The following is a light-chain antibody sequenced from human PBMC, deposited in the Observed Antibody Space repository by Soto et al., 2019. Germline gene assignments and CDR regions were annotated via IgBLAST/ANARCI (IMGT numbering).Light chain of an antibody. CDR3: SSYTSSSTLVV. Sequence: QSALTQPASVSGSPGQSSTISCTGTSSDVGGYNYVSWYQQHPGKAPKLMIYEVSNRPSGVSNRFSGSKSGNTASLTISGLQAEDEADYDCSSYTSSSTLVVFGGGTKLTVL. V-gene: IGLV2-14*01. CDR2: EVS. J-gene: IGLJ2*01. CDR1: SSDVGGYNY.